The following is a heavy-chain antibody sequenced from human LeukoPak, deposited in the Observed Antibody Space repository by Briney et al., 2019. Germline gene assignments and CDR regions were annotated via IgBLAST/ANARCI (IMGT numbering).Heavy chain of an antibody. Sequence: GRSLRLSCAASGFIFSTYGMHWVRQAPGKGLEWVALIWHDGSDEHYADSVKGRFIISRDNSKNTLYLQMNSLRAEDTAMYYCSLMLRGMYYFDYWGQGTLVTVSS. CDR2: IWHDGSDE. CDR3: SLMLRGMYYFDY. D-gene: IGHD3-10*01. J-gene: IGHJ4*02. V-gene: IGHV3-33*01. CDR1: GFIFSTYG.